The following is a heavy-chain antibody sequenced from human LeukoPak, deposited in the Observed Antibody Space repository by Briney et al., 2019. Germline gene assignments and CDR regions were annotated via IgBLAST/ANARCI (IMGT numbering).Heavy chain of an antibody. D-gene: IGHD3-9*01. V-gene: IGHV1-2*02. CDR1: GYTLNCYY. Sequence: GASVKVSRKASGYTLNCYYMHRLGQAPAPGLEWMGWINPKSGGTSYAKNFQGRVTMTSDTSINTAYMELSRLRSGDTAVYCCASPFDFNVWGQGKMVTVSS. CDR3: ASPFDFNV. J-gene: IGHJ3*01. CDR2: INPKSGGT.